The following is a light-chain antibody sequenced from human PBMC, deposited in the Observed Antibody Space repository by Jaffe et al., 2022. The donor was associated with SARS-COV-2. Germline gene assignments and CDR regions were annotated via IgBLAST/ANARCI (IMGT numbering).Light chain of an antibody. J-gene: IGKJ4*01. V-gene: IGKV1-39*01. CDR2: AAS. Sequence: DIQMTQSPSSLSASVGDRVTLTCRASQSISSYLNWYQQKPGKAPKLLIYAASSLQSGVPSRFSGSGSGTDFTLTISSLQPEDFATYYCQQSYTTPRLTFGGGTKVEIK. CDR3: QQSYTTPRLT. CDR1: QSISSY.